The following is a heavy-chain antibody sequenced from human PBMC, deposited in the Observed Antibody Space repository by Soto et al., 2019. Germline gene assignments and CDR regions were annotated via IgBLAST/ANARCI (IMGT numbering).Heavy chain of an antibody. D-gene: IGHD7-27*01. Sequence: VQLLESGGDLVQPGGSLRLSCVASGFILNNYAMSWVRQAPGKGLEWVSTIGGTDGDSDGVPWYEDSVKGRSTISRDSSANTLFLHMANLRAEDSALYYCVKRGRNWGAFDFWGQGTTVVVSS. CDR1: GFILNNYA. CDR2: IGGTDGDSDGVP. J-gene: IGHJ3*01. CDR3: VKRGRNWGAFDF. V-gene: IGHV3-23*01.